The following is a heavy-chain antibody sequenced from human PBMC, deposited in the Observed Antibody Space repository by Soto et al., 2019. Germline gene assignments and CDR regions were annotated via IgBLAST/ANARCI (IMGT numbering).Heavy chain of an antibody. Sequence: GGSLSLSCAASGFNFSSYAMHWVRQAPGKGLEWVAVISYDGSNKYYADSVKGRFTISRDNSKNTLYLQMNSLRAEDTAVYYCARGDWTDYMDYWGQGTLVTVSS. CDR3: ARGDWTDYMDY. CDR2: ISYDGSNK. J-gene: IGHJ4*02. CDR1: GFNFSSYA. V-gene: IGHV3-30-3*01. D-gene: IGHD1-1*01.